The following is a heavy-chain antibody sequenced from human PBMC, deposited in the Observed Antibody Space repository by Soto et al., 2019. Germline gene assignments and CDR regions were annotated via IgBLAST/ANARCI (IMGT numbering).Heavy chain of an antibody. V-gene: IGHV4-39*01. CDR3: ARHGPPYSRSSYYGMDV. Sequence: TSETLSLTCTVSGGSISSSSYYWGWIRQPPGKGLEWIGSIYYSGSTYYNPSLKSRVTISVDTSKNQFSLKLSSVTAADTAVYYCARHGPPYSRSSYYGMDVWGQGTTVTVSS. J-gene: IGHJ6*02. D-gene: IGHD6-13*01. CDR1: GGSISSSSYY. CDR2: IYYSGST.